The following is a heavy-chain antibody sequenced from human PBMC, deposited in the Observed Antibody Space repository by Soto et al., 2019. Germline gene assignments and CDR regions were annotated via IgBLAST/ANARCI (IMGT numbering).Heavy chain of an antibody. CDR1: GFTFSSYG. CDR3: ARDRAVAGYFVDY. D-gene: IGHD6-19*01. CDR2: IWYDGSNK. V-gene: IGHV3-33*01. Sequence: GGSLRLSCAASGFTFSSYGMHWVRQAPGKGLEWVAVIWYDGSNKYYADSVKGRFTISRDNSKNTLYLQMNSLRAEDTAVYYCARDRAVAGYFVDYWGQGTLVTVSS. J-gene: IGHJ4*02.